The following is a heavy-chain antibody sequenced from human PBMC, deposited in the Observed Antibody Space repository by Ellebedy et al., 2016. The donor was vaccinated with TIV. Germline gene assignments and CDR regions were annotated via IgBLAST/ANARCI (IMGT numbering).Heavy chain of an antibody. CDR2: MTEGGGNT. V-gene: IGHV3-23*01. CDR1: GLTFSSHA. J-gene: IGHJ3*01. CDR3: ARDPVGVGPAFDV. D-gene: IGHD4-23*01. Sequence: GESLKISCAASGLTFSSHAMSWVRQAPGKGLEWVSSMTEGGGNTYYADSVKVRFTISRDNSKDTLYLQMNSLRAEDTAIYFCARDPVGVGPAFDVWGQGTMVTVSS.